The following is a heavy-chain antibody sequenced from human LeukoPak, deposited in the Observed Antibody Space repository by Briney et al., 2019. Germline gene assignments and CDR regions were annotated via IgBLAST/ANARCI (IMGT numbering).Heavy chain of an antibody. CDR3: ARDLPVSGAYHNFDC. J-gene: IGHJ4*02. CDR1: GFTFSSYC. V-gene: IGHV3-7*01. Sequence: GVYLRLSCAASGFTFSSYCMSWVRQAPGKGWEWVTNIKQDGSEKYYVDSVKGRFTISRDDAKNSLYLQMSSLRAEDTAVYYCARDLPVSGAYHNFDCWGQGTLVTVSS. CDR2: IKQDGSEK. D-gene: IGHD6-19*01.